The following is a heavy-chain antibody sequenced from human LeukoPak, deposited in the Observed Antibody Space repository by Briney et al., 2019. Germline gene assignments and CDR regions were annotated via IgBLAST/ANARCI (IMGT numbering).Heavy chain of an antibody. CDR1: GGSISSSSYY. D-gene: IGHD1-26*01. CDR3: ARASGWEPTRGHFDY. CDR2: IYYSGST. V-gene: IGHV4-39*07. J-gene: IGHJ4*02. Sequence: PSETLSLTCTVSGGSISSSSYYWGWIRQPPGKGLEWIGSIYYSGSTYYNPSLKSRVTISVDTSKNQFSLKLSSVTAADTAVYYCARASGWEPTRGHFDYWGQGTLVTVSS.